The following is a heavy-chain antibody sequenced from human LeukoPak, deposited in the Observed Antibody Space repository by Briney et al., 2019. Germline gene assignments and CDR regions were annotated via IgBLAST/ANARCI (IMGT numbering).Heavy chain of an antibody. D-gene: IGHD6-13*01. J-gene: IGHJ5*02. CDR3: AREGVSSSWYEDWFDP. CDR1: GYTFTSYA. V-gene: IGHV1-3*01. Sequence: ASVKASCKASGYTFTSYAMHWVRQAPGQRLEWMGWINAGNGNTKYSQKFQGRVTITRDTSASTAYMELSSLRSEDTAVYYCAREGVSSSWYEDWFDPWGQGTLVTVSS. CDR2: INAGNGNT.